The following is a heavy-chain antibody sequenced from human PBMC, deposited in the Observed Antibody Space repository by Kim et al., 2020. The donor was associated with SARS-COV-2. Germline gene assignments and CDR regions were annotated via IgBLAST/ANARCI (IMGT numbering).Heavy chain of an antibody. V-gene: IGHV3-9*01. J-gene: IGHJ4*02. D-gene: IGHD3-9*01. CDR3: AKDWGPNPLRYFDD. Sequence: GGSLRLSCAASGFTFDDYAMHWVRQAPGKGLEWVSGISWNSGSIGYADSVKGRFTISRDNAKNSLYLQMNSLRAEDTALYYCAKDWGPNPLRYFDDWGQGTLVTVSS. CDR2: ISWNSGSI. CDR1: GFTFDDYA.